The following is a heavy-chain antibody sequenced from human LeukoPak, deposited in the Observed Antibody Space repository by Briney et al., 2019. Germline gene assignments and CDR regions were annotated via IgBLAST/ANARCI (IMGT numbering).Heavy chain of an antibody. CDR3: ARADPIAVANNWFDP. D-gene: IGHD6-19*01. V-gene: IGHV1-2*02. CDR1: GYTFTGYY. Sequence: ASVKVSCKASGYTFTGYYMHWVRQAPGQGLEWMGWINPNSGGTNYAQKLQGRVTMTTDTSTSTAYMELRSLRSDDTAVYYCARADPIAVANNWFDPWGQGTLVTVSS. J-gene: IGHJ5*02. CDR2: INPNSGGT.